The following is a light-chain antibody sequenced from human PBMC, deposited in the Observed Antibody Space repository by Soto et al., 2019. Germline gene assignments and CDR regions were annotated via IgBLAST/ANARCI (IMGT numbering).Light chain of an antibody. CDR2: GTT. CDR1: NSNIGAGYD. Sequence: QSVLTQPPSVSGAPGQRVTISCTGSNSNIGAGYDVHWYQHLPGTAPKLLIYGTTNRPSGVPDRFSGSKSGISASLAITGLQAEDEADYYCHSYDSSLSASVFGAGTRSPS. J-gene: IGLJ1*01. V-gene: IGLV1-40*01. CDR3: HSYDSSLSASV.